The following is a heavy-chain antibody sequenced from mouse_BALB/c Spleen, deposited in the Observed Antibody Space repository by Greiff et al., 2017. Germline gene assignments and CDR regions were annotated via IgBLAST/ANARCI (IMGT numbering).Heavy chain of an antibody. CDR2: ISYSGST. Sequence: EVQLQESGPGLVKPSQSLSLTCTVTGYSITSDYAWNWIRQFPGNKLEWMGYISYSGSTSYNPSLKSRISITRDTSKNQFFLQLNSVTTEDTATYYCAYGFWFAYWGQGTLVTVSA. CDR1: GYSITSDYA. CDR3: AYGFWFAY. D-gene: IGHD1-1*02. V-gene: IGHV3-2*02. J-gene: IGHJ3*01.